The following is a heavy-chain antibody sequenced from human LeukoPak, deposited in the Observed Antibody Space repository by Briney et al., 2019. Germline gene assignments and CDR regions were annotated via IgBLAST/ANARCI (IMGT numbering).Heavy chain of an antibody. CDR2: IYHSGST. Sequence: SETLSLTCTVSGYSISSGYYWGRIRQPPGKGLEWIGSIYHSGSTYYNPSLKSRVTISVDTSKNQFSLKLSSVTAADTAVYYCARAPDSIEGYFDYWGQGTLVTVSS. D-gene: IGHD3-22*01. J-gene: IGHJ4*02. CDR3: ARAPDSIEGYFDY. V-gene: IGHV4-38-2*02. CDR1: GYSISSGYY.